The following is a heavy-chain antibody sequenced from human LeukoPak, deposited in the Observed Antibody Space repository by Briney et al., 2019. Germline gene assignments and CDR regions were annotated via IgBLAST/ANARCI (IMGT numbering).Heavy chain of an antibody. V-gene: IGHV1-2*02. CDR3: ARALGGYCSSTSCYTLDY. CDR2: INPNSGGT. J-gene: IGHJ4*02. D-gene: IGHD2-2*02. CDR1: GYTFTGHY. Sequence: GASVKVSCKASGYTFTGHYMHWVRRAPGQGLEWMGWINPNSGGTNYAQKFQGRVTMTRDTSISTAYMELSRLRSDDTAVYYCARALGGYCSSTSCYTLDYWGQGTLVTVSS.